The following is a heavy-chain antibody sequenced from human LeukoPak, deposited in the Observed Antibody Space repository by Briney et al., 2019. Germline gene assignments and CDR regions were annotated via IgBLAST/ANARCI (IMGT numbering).Heavy chain of an antibody. CDR3: ARDPGDYAYHFDY. Sequence: GRFTISRDNAENSLYLQMKSLRVEDTAIYYCARDPGDYAYHFDYWGQGTPVTVSS. D-gene: IGHD4-17*01. J-gene: IGHJ4*02. V-gene: IGHV3-11*05.